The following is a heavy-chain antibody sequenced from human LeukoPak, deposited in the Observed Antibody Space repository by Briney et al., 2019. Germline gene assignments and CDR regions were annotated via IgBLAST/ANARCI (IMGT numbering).Heavy chain of an antibody. Sequence: SETLSLTCTVSGYSISSGYYWGWIRQPPGKGLEWIGSIYHSGSTYYNPSLKSRVTISVDTSKNQFSLKLSSVTAADTAVYYCARHRRGITMIVVVDYFDYWGQGTLVTVSS. CDR3: ARHRRGITMIVVVDYFDY. J-gene: IGHJ4*02. CDR2: IYHSGST. CDR1: GYSISSGYY. V-gene: IGHV4-38-2*02. D-gene: IGHD3-22*01.